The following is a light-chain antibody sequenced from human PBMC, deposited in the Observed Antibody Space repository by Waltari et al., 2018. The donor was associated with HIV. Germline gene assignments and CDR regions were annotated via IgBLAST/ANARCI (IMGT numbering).Light chain of an antibody. CDR3: HSRDSSGFHVV. Sequence: SSDLTQDPSVSVVLGQTVRITCQGDSLRSYYASWYQHKPGQAPVVVFFGRNNRPSGIPDRFSGSSSGNTASLTITGAQAEDEADYYCHSRDSSGFHVVFGGGTKVTVL. CDR1: SLRSYY. V-gene: IGLV3-19*01. J-gene: IGLJ2*01. CDR2: GRN.